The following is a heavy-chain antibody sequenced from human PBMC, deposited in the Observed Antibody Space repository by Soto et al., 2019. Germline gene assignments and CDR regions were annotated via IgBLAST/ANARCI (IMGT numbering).Heavy chain of an antibody. CDR3: ARHGVEMATISYYFDY. Sequence: QVQLVESGGGVVQPGRSLRLSCAASGFTFSSYAMHWVRQAPGKGLEWVAVISYDGSNKYYADSVKGRFTISRDNSKNTLYLQMNSLRAEDTAVYYCARHGVEMATISYYFDYWGQGTLVTVSS. J-gene: IGHJ4*02. CDR1: GFTFSSYA. V-gene: IGHV3-30-3*01. CDR2: ISYDGSNK. D-gene: IGHD5-12*01.